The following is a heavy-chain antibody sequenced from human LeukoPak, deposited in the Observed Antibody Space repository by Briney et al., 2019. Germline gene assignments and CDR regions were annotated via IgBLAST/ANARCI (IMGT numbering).Heavy chain of an antibody. Sequence: GGSLGLSCAVSGFDFSGYWMTWVRQAPGKGLEWLATMNHEGSETYYLHSVKGRFTISRDNAENSLYLLMNGLRPEDMALYYCVRGGRATFDAWGQGTLVTVSS. CDR1: GFDFSGYW. J-gene: IGHJ4*02. V-gene: IGHV3-7*01. D-gene: IGHD5-12*01. CDR3: VRGGRATFDA. CDR2: MNHEGSET.